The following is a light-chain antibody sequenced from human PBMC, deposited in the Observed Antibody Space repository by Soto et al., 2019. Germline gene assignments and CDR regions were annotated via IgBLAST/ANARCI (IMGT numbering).Light chain of an antibody. CDR2: DAS. Sequence: DIQMTQSPSALSASLGDRVTITCRASHSIDTWLAWYQQRPGKAPNLLIYDASRLASGVPSRFSGGGSGTEFTLTISNLQPEDFGTYYCHQYKSYTPYTIGQGTKVEIK. V-gene: IGKV1-5*01. CDR1: HSIDTW. CDR3: HQYKSYTPYT. J-gene: IGKJ2*01.